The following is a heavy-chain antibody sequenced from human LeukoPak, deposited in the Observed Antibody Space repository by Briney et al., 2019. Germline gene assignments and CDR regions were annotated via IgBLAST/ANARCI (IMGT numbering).Heavy chain of an antibody. CDR3: ARDSFWSGHSDVTYFDY. J-gene: IGHJ4*02. D-gene: IGHD3-3*01. CDR2: ISHDGSNK. V-gene: IGHV3-30-3*01. CDR1: GFTFSSYA. Sequence: GGSLRLSCAASGFTFSSYAMHWVRQAPGKGLEWVAVISHDGSNKYYADSVKGRFTISRDNSKNTLYLQMNSLRAKDTAVYYCARDSFWSGHSDVTYFDYWGQGTLVTASS.